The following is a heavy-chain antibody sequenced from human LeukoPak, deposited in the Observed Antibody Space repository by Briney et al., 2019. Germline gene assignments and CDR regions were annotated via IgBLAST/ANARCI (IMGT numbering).Heavy chain of an antibody. Sequence: GGSLRLSCAASGFSFSSYAMSWVRQARGKGLEWVSTISGSGGNTYSAESVKGRFTISRDNSKNTLYLQMNGLRAEDTALYYCAKGGWQSWFDPWGQGTLVTVSS. J-gene: IGHJ5*02. CDR2: ISGSGGNT. CDR3: AKGGWQSWFDP. CDR1: GFSFSSYA. D-gene: IGHD6-19*01. V-gene: IGHV3-23*01.